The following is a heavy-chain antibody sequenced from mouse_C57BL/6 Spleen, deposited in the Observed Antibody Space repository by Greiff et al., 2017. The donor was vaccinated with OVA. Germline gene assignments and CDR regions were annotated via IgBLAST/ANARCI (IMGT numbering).Heavy chain of an antibody. CDR2: INYDGSST. D-gene: IGHD2-5*01. CDR1: GFTFSDYY. V-gene: IGHV5-16*01. J-gene: IGHJ4*01. CDR3: AREWGYSNYRYAMDY. Sequence: EVKLVESEGGLVQPGSSMKLSCTASGFTFSDYYMAWVRQVPEKGLEWVANINYDGSSTYYLDSLKSRFIISRDNAKNILYLQMSSLKSEDTATYYCAREWGYSNYRYAMDYWGQGTSVTVSS.